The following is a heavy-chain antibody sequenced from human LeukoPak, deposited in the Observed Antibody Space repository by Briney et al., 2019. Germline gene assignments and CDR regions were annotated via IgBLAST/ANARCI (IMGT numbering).Heavy chain of an antibody. D-gene: IGHD3-9*01. CDR2: ISAYNGNT. V-gene: IGHV1-18*01. CDR3: ARENYDILTGYADYYYYYYYMDV. CDR1: GYTFTSYG. J-gene: IGHJ6*03. Sequence: GASVKVSCKASGYTFTSYGISWVRQAPGQGLEWMGWISAYNGNTNYAQKLQGRVTMTTDTSTSTAYMELRSLRSDDTAVYYCARENYDILTGYADYYYYYYYMDVWGKGTTVTISS.